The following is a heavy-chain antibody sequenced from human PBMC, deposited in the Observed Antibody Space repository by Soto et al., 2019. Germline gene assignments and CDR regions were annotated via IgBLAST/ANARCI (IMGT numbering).Heavy chain of an antibody. J-gene: IGHJ4*02. CDR1: GGSISSYY. Sequence: SETLSLTCTVSGGSISSYYWSWIRQPPGKGLEWIGYIYYSGTTSYNPSLNSRVTMSVDTSKNQFSLKVNSVTAADTAVYYCARESYYGSGATVVAYWGQGTLVTVSS. CDR2: IYYSGTT. V-gene: IGHV4-59*01. D-gene: IGHD3-10*01. CDR3: ARESYYGSGATVVAY.